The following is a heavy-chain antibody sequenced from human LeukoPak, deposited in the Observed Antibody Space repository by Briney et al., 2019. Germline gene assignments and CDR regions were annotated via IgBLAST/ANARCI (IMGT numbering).Heavy chain of an antibody. V-gene: IGHV4-59*01. CDR2: IYYSGST. CDR1: GGSISSYY. J-gene: IGHJ6*03. Sequence: SETLSLTCTVSGGSISSYYGSWIRHPPGKGLERIGYIYYSGSTNYNPSLKSRVTISVDTSKNQFSLKLSSVTAADTAVYYCARTSIVQSSPSAAYYYYYLDVWGKGTTVTVSS. D-gene: IGHD2-8*01. CDR3: ARTSIVQSSPSAAYYYYYLDV.